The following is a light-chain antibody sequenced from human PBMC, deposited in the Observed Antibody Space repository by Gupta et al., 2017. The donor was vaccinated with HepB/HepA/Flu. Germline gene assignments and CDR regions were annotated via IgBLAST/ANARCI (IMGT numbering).Light chain of an antibody. J-gene: IGKJ5*01. CDR1: QSITTF. CDR2: DAS. CDR3: QHTDNTPIT. Sequence: DIQMTQSPSSLSASLGDRVTITCQASQSITTFLVWYQHKPGKAPKLLIYDASSLKSGVSSRFSGSGSGTDFTLTISRPQPEDFATYYCQHTDNTPITFGQGTHLDSK. V-gene: IGKV1-39*01.